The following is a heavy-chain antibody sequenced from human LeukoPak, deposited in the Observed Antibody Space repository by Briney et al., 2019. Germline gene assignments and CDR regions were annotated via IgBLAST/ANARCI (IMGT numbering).Heavy chain of an antibody. CDR3: ARGTPTTRDFDY. J-gene: IGHJ4*02. D-gene: IGHD4-11*01. Sequence: GGSLRLSCAASGFTFSHYGMNWVRHTPGKGLEWVSGIRSNGITTYYADSVKGRLTTSRDNSKNSLLLQMNSLRAEDTAVYYCARGTPTTRDFDYWGQGTLVTVSS. CDR1: GFTFSHYG. CDR2: IRSNGITT. V-gene: IGHV3-23*01.